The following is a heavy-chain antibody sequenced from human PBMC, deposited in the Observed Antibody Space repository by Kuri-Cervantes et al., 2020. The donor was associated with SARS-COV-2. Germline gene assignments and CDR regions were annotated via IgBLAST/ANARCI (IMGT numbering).Heavy chain of an antibody. CDR3: ARGERINTVLGVIIKEGDFDY. J-gene: IGHJ4*02. Sequence: GGSLRLSCAASGYTFTSYYMHWVRQAPGQGLEWMGLINPSGGSTSYAQKFQGRVTMTRNTSTSTVYMELSSLRSEGPAVYYCARGERINTVLGVIIKEGDFDYWGQGTLVTVSS. CDR1: GYTFTSYY. CDR2: INPSGGST. D-gene: IGHD3-10*01. V-gene: IGHV1-46*01.